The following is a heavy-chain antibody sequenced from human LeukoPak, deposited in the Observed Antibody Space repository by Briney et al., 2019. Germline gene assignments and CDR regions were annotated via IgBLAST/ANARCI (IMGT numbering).Heavy chain of an antibody. Sequence: ASVKVSCKASGYTFARYYMHWVRQAPGQGLEWMGIINPSGGSTSYAQKFQGRVTMTRDTSTSTVYMELSSLRSEDTAVYYCARGLGIVVVPDNWFDPWGQGTLVTVSS. J-gene: IGHJ5*02. CDR2: INPSGGST. CDR3: ARGLGIVVVPDNWFDP. V-gene: IGHV1-46*01. D-gene: IGHD2-2*01. CDR1: GYTFARYY.